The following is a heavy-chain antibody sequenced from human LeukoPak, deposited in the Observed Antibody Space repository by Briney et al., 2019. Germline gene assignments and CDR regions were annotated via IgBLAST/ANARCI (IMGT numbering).Heavy chain of an antibody. D-gene: IGHD2-21*01. CDR3: ARDNRHFVVVSGMTDHYMDV. CDR2: VKYDGISE. V-gene: IGHV3-30*02. J-gene: IGHJ6*03. Sequence: PGGSLRLSCVASGFTFSSFGMHWVRQAPGKGLDWVAFVKYDGISEFYTDSVKGRFRISRDDSQSTVYLQMNSPKPEDTAVYYCARDNRHFVVVSGMTDHYMDVWGKGATVTISS. CDR1: GFTFSSFG.